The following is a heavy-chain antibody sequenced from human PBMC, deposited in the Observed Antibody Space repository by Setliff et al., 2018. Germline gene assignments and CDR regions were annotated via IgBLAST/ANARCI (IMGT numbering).Heavy chain of an antibody. D-gene: IGHD3-16*01. J-gene: IGHJ4*02. CDR3: AKGGGGYHSAS. CDR2: IYYSGTT. V-gene: IGHV4-31*03. CDR1: GGSISSGTYY. Sequence: PSETLSLTCTVSGGSISSGTYYWSWIRQHPGKGLEWIGYIYYSGTTYYNPSLKSRVTISLDTSKNQFSLNLSSVTAADTAVYYCAKGGGGYHSASWGQGTLVTVSS.